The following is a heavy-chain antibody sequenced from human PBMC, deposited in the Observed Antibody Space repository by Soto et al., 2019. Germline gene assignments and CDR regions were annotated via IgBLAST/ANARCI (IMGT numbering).Heavy chain of an antibody. D-gene: IGHD3-3*01. CDR2: ISAYSGDT. CDR1: GYTFTNYA. V-gene: IGHV1-18*01. CDR3: ATDGRAFSIFGETMDV. Sequence: VQLLQSGGEVRKPGASVKVSCKTSGYTFTNYAINWVRQAPGKGLQWMGWISAYSGDTKYAQRFQDRLTVTTDPPTTPAYMELRSLRSDDTAVYYWATDGRAFSIFGETMDVWGQGTMVTVSS. J-gene: IGHJ6*02.